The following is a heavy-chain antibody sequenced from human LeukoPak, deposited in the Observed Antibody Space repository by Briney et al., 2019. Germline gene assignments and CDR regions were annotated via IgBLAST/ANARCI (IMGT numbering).Heavy chain of an antibody. V-gene: IGHV4-34*01. CDR2: INHSGST. D-gene: IGHD4-17*01. Sequence: PSETLSLTCAVYGGSFSGYYWSWIRQPPGKGLEWIGEINHSGSTNYNPSLKSRVTISVDTSKNQFSLKLSSVTAADTTAYYCARGGLRVRLRSFDPWGQGTLVTVSS. CDR1: GGSFSGYY. CDR3: ARGGLRVRLRSFDP. J-gene: IGHJ5*02.